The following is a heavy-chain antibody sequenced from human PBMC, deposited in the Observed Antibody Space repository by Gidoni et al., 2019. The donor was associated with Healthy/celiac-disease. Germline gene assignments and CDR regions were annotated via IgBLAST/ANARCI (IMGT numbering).Heavy chain of an antibody. CDR3: ARSITIFGVAGGMDV. Sequence: QVQLQESGPGLVKPSETLSLTCTVSCGSVSSGSYYWSWIRQPPGKGLEWIGYIYYSGSTNYNPALKSRVTISVDTSKNQFSLKLSSVTAADTAVYYCARSITIFGVAGGMDVWGQGTTVTVSS. J-gene: IGHJ6*02. CDR2: IYYSGST. D-gene: IGHD3-3*01. V-gene: IGHV4-61*01. CDR1: CGSVSSGSYY.